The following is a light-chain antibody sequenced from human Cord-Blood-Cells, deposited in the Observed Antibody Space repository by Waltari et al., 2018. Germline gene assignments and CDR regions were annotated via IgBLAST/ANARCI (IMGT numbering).Light chain of an antibody. CDR2: QDS. Sequence: SYELTQPPSVSVSPGQTASITCSGDKLGDKYACWYQQKPGQSPVLVIYQDSKRPSGFPERFSGSNSGNTVTLTISGTQAMDEADYYCQAWDSSTVVFGGGTKLTVL. CDR1: KLGDKY. CDR3: QAWDSSTVV. V-gene: IGLV3-1*01. J-gene: IGLJ2*01.